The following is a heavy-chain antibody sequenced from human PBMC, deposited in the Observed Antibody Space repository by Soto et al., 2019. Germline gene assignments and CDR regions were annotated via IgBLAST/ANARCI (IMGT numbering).Heavy chain of an antibody. V-gene: IGHV1-18*01. J-gene: IGHJ3*02. CDR1: GYTFTSYG. D-gene: IGHD3-16*02. Sequence: ASVKVSCKASGYTFTSYGISWGRQAPGQRLEWMGWISAYNGNTNYAQKLQGRVTMTTDTSTSTAYMELRSLRSDDTAVYYCARDSYDYIWGSYRPLDDAFDIWGQGTMVTVSS. CDR3: ARDSYDYIWGSYRPLDDAFDI. CDR2: ISAYNGNT.